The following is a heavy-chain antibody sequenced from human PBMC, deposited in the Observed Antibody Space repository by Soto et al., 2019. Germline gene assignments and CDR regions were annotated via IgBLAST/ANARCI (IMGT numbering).Heavy chain of an antibody. CDR2: ISGSGGST. Sequence: EVQLLESGGGLVQPGGSLRLSCAASGFTFSSFAMSWVRQAPGKGLEWVSGISGSGGSTYYVDSVEGRFTIARDNSKNMLYLQMNSLRGEDTAVYYCAKDRKSGSGWYWDYWGQGTLVTVSS. D-gene: IGHD6-19*01. J-gene: IGHJ4*02. CDR1: GFTFSSFA. V-gene: IGHV3-23*01. CDR3: AKDRKSGSGWYWDY.